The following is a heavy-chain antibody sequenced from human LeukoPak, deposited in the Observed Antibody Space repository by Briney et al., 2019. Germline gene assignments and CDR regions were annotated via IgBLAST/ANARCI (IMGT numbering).Heavy chain of an antibody. CDR2: ISWNSGSI. Sequence: GGSLRLSCAASGFTFDDYAMHWVPQAPGKGLEWVSGISWNSGSIGYADSVKGRFTISRDNAKNSLYLQMNSLRAEDTALHYCAYDGYYDSSGAVDYWGQGTLVTVSS. V-gene: IGHV3-9*01. CDR1: GFTFDDYA. CDR3: AYDGYYDSSGAVDY. D-gene: IGHD3-22*01. J-gene: IGHJ4*02.